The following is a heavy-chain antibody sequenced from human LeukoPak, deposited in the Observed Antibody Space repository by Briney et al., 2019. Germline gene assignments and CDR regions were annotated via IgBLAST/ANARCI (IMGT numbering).Heavy chain of an antibody. D-gene: IGHD5-12*01. CDR2: VYTSGTT. CDR1: GGSIRGYF. J-gene: IGHJ4*02. CDR3: ARGTEKTRISGYYSFDH. V-gene: IGHV4-4*07. Sequence: SETLSLTCTVSGGSIRGYFWTWIRQPAGKELEWIGRVYTSGTTYYNPSLESRATISLDTFNNQFSPRVTSVTAADTAIYYCARGTEKTRISGYYSFDHWGRGLLVTVSS.